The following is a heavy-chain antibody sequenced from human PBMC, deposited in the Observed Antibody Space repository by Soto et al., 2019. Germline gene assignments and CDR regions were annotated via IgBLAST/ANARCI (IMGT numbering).Heavy chain of an antibody. CDR2: IGTGGVTI. V-gene: IGHV3-23*01. CDR3: AKHLGIHNAGGLDY. CDR1: GFLFENFT. D-gene: IGHD7-27*01. Sequence: EVQLLESGGGLVQPGGSLRLSCAASGFLFENFTMNWVRLTPGRGLEWLSSIGTGGVTILYADSVKGRFTISRDDFESTLYLQMNSLTADDTALYYCAKHLGIHNAGGLDYWGQGTLISVSS. J-gene: IGHJ4*02.